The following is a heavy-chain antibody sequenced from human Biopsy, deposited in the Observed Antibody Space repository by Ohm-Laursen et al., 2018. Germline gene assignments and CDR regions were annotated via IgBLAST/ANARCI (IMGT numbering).Heavy chain of an antibody. J-gene: IGHJ4*02. CDR2: NIPILGTG. Sequence: SVKVSCKSPGGTFSNYGVNWVRQAPGQGLEWLGGNIPILGTGNYAQMFQGRVTISADESTSTSYMELSSLTTEDTAIYYCARGPHSGSHSCFDYWGRGTLVTVSS. D-gene: IGHD1-26*01. CDR1: GGTFSNYG. CDR3: ARGPHSGSHSCFDY. V-gene: IGHV1-69*13.